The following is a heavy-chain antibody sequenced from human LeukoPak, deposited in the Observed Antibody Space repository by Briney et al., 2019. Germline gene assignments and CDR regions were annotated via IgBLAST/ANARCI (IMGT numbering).Heavy chain of an antibody. J-gene: IGHJ4*02. D-gene: IGHD3-22*01. CDR1: GGSFSGYY. Sequence: SETLSLTCAVYGGSFSGYYWSWIRQPPGKGLEWIGEINHSGSTNYNPSLKSRVTISVDTSKNQFSLKLSSVTAADTAVYYCVSNPFPYPRITMIVVDAWGQGTLVTVSS. V-gene: IGHV4-34*01. CDR2: INHSGST. CDR3: VSNPFPYPRITMIVVDA.